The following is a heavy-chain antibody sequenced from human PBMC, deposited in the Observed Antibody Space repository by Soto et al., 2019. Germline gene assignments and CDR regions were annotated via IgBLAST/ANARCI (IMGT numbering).Heavy chain of an antibody. D-gene: IGHD6-13*01. Sequence: QVQLVQSGAEVKKPGASVKVSCKASGYTFTSYGISWVRQAPGQGLEWMGWISAYNGNTNYAQKLQGRVTMTTDTSTSTGYMGLSSLRSDDTAGYYCARALGGIAAAGTHDYYLGFWGKGTTVTFSS. CDR1: GYTFTSYG. J-gene: IGHJ6*03. CDR3: ARALGGIAAAGTHDYYLGF. CDR2: ISAYNGNT. V-gene: IGHV1-18*01.